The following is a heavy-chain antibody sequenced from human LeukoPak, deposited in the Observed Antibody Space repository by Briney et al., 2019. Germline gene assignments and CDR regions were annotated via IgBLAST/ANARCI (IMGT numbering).Heavy chain of an antibody. V-gene: IGHV3-30*04. CDR3: ARDGPGSSHYFDY. J-gene: IGHJ4*02. CDR2: ISNDGSNK. CDR1: GFSFSSHA. Sequence: GGSLRLSCAASGFSFSSHAMHWVRQAPGKGLEWVAVISNDGSNKYYADFAKGRFTISRDNSRNTLYLQMNSLRAEDTAVYYCARDGPGSSHYFDYWGQGALVTVSS. D-gene: IGHD6-13*01.